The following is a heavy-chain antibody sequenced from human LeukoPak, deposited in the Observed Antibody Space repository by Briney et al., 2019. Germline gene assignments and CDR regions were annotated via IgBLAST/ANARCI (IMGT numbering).Heavy chain of an antibody. J-gene: IGHJ6*03. CDR1: GGSISSGGYY. Sequence: SETLSLTCTVSGGSISSGGYYWSWIRQHPGKGLEWNGYIYYSGSTYYNPSLKSRVTISVDTSKNQFSLKLSSVTAADTAVYYCARGSATRYYYYMHVWGKGTTDTVSS. V-gene: IGHV4-31*03. D-gene: IGHD1-26*01. CDR2: IYYSGST. CDR3: ARGSATRYYYYMHV.